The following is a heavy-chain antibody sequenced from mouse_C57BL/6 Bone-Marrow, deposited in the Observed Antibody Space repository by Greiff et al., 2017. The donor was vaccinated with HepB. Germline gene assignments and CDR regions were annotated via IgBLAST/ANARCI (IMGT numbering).Heavy chain of an antibody. CDR1: GFTFSSYA. Sequence: EVKLVESGGGLVKPGGSLKLSCAASGFTFSSYAMSWVRQTPEKRLEWVATISDGGSYTYYPDNVKGRFTISRDNAKNNLYLQMSHLKSEDTAMYYCARAIYYYGSSYVDYWGQGTTLTVSS. V-gene: IGHV5-4*03. CDR3: ARAIYYYGSSYVDY. D-gene: IGHD1-1*01. CDR2: ISDGGSYT. J-gene: IGHJ2*01.